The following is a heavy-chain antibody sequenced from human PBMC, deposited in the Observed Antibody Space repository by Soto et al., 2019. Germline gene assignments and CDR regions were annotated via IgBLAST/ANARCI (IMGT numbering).Heavy chain of an antibody. CDR1: GFTFSSYW. CDR2: INSDGSRT. Sequence: EVQLVESGGGIVQPGGSLRLSCAASGFTFSSYWMHWVRQAPGKGLVWVSRINSDGSRTSYADSAKGRFTISRDNAQNTVYLQMNSLRAEATAVYYCARGDGDYYDGNGYLGRHWGQGALVTVSS. CDR3: ARGDGDYYDGNGYLGRH. D-gene: IGHD3-22*01. V-gene: IGHV3-74*01. J-gene: IGHJ4*02.